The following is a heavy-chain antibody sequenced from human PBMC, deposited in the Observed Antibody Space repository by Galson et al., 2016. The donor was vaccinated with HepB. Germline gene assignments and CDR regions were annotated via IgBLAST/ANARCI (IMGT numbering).Heavy chain of an antibody. D-gene: IGHD1-1*01. CDR1: GYRFNSYW. CDR3: ASSGGTRGRGAFDL. V-gene: IGHV5-51*01. J-gene: IGHJ3*01. CDR2: IYPGDSDT. Sequence: QSGAEVKEPGESLKISCQGSGYRFNSYWIGWVRQMPGKGLEWMGIIYPGDSDTTYSPSFQGQVTISADKSISTAYLQWSRLKASDTAMYYCASSGGTRGRGAFDLWGQGTKVTVSS.